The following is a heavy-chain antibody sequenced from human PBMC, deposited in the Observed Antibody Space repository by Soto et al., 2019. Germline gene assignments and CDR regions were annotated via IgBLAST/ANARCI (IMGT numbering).Heavy chain of an antibody. CDR3: ARANYYGSPGYFDY. CDR2: ISSSSSTI. V-gene: IGHV3-48*01. Sequence: EVQLVESGGGLVQPGGSLRLSCAASGFTFSSYSMNWVRQAPGKGLEWVSYISSSSSTIYYADSVKGRFTISRDNAKNSRYLQLNSLRAEDTAVYYCARANYYGSPGYFDYWGQGTLVTVSS. CDR1: GFTFSSYS. D-gene: IGHD3-10*01. J-gene: IGHJ4*02.